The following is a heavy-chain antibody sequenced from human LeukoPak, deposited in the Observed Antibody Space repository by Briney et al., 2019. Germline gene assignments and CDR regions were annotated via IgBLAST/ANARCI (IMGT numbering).Heavy chain of an antibody. V-gene: IGHV4-4*07. CDR1: GGSITSYY. CDR3: AKLRCSSTSCTSLNWIDP. Sequence: SETLSLTCTVSGGSITSYYWSWIRQPAGKGLEWIGRISTSGSTNYNPSLKTRVTMSVDTSKNQFSLRLNSVTAADTAVYYCAKLRCSSTSCTSLNWIDPWGQGTLVTVSS. D-gene: IGHD2-2*01. J-gene: IGHJ5*02. CDR2: ISTSGST.